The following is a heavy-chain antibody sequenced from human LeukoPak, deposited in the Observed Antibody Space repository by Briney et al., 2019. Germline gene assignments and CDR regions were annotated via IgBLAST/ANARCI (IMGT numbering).Heavy chain of an antibody. CDR1: GFTISKYA. D-gene: IGHD3-16*01. V-gene: IGHV3-30*15. J-gene: IGHJ6*03. Sequence: GRSLRLSCEGSGFTISKYAMHWVRQAPGKGLDWVAVISHDGSDKHYGDSVKGRFTISRDNPRNTLSLQMSSLRLDDTALYYCARGDFPSFMVVWGKGTAVTVSS. CDR2: ISHDGSDK. CDR3: ARGDFPSFMVV.